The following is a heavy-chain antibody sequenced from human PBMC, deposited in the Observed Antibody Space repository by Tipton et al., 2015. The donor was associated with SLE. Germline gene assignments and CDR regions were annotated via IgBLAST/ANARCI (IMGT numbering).Heavy chain of an antibody. Sequence: LRLSCAVSGGSIGSGGYSWNWIRQPPGKGLEWIGYVYHSGSAYYNPSLKSRVTISVGRSRNQFSLKLSSVTAADTAVYFCARALSGWQTFDYWGQGTLVTVSS. V-gene: IGHV4-30-2*01. CDR1: GGSIGSGGYS. CDR3: ARALSGWQTFDY. CDR2: VYHSGSA. J-gene: IGHJ4*02. D-gene: IGHD2-15*01.